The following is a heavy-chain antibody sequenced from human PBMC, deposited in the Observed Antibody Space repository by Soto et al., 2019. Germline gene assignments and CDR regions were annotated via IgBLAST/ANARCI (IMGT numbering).Heavy chain of an antibody. D-gene: IGHD3-10*01. CDR3: AKDGYLTSAHYYKGDGFDV. V-gene: IGHV3-23*01. CDR1: GFTFSSYA. Sequence: EVQLLESGGGLVQPGGSLRLSCAASGFTFSSYAMSWVRQAPGKGLEWVSSISGGGGSTLNAGSVRGRFTISRDNANNRMYLQMNSLRVEDTAVYEWAKDGYLTSAHYYKGDGFDVWGQGTMVTVSS. J-gene: IGHJ3*01. CDR2: ISGGGGST.